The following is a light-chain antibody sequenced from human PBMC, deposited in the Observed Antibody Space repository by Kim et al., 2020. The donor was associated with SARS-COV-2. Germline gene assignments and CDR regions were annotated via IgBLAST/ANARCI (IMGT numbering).Light chain of an antibody. Sequence: DIQMTQSTSSLSASVGDRVTITCRASQSMSSYLNWYQQKPGKAPKLLIYAASSLQSGVPSRCSGSGSGTDFTLTISSLQPEDFATYYCQQSYSTRQTFGPGTKVDI. CDR3: QQSYSTRQT. CDR2: AAS. V-gene: IGKV1-39*01. CDR1: QSMSSY. J-gene: IGKJ3*01.